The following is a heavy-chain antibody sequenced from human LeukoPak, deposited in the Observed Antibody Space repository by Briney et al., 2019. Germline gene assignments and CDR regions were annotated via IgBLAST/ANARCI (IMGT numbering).Heavy chain of an antibody. D-gene: IGHD2-15*01. CDR2: MYYSGGT. J-gene: IGHJ4*02. V-gene: IGHV4-39*01. CDR3: VRQNRWQYCFDC. Sequence: SETLSLTCTVSDDSISSSAYYWGWIRQPPGKGLEWIGSMYYSGGTYYNPSLESRLTLSVDSSKNRFSLNLNSVTAADTAVYYCVRQNRWQYCFDCRGQGTLVTVSS. CDR1: DDSISSSAYY.